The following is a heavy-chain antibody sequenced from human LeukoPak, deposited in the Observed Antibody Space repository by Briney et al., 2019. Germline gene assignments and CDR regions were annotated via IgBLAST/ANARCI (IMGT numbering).Heavy chain of an antibody. CDR1: GFTFSSYS. V-gene: IGHV3-21*01. Sequence: GGSLRLSCAASGFTFSSYSMNWVRQAPGKGLEWVSFISSSGGYIYYADSVKGRFTVSRDNAKNSLFLQMNSLKAEDTAVYYCARGGYFDYWGQGTLVTVSS. CDR2: ISSSGGYI. CDR3: ARGGYFDY. J-gene: IGHJ4*02.